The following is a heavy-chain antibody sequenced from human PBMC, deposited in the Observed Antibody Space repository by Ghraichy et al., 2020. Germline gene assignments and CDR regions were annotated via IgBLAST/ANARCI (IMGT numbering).Heavy chain of an antibody. Sequence: SETLSLTCAVYGGSFSGYYWSWIRQPPGKGLEWIGEINHSGSTNYNPSLKSRVTISVDTSKNQFSLKLSSVTAADTAVYYCASTTCSSTSCYNYWGQETLVTVSS. D-gene: IGHD2-2*02. V-gene: IGHV4-34*01. J-gene: IGHJ4*02. CDR3: ASTTCSSTSCYNY. CDR1: GGSFSGYY. CDR2: INHSGST.